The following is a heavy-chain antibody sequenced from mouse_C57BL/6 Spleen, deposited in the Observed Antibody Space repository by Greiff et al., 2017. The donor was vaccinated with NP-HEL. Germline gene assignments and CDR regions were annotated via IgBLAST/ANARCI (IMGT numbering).Heavy chain of an antibody. J-gene: IGHJ4*01. V-gene: IGHV7-3*01. CDR2: IRNKANGYTT. CDR3: AIYGSYAMDY. CDR1: GFTFTDYY. Sequence: EVMLVESGGGLVQPGGSLSLSCAASGFTFTDYYMSWVRQPPGKALEWLGFIRNKANGYTTEYSASVKGRFTISRDNSQSSLYLQMNALRAEDSATDYCAIYGSYAMDYWGQGTSVTVSS.